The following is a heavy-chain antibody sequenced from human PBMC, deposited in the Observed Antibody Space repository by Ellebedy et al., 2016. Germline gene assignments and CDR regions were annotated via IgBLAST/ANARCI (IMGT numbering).Heavy chain of an antibody. CDR1: GFTFSNYW. D-gene: IGHD2-8*01. Sequence: GESLKISCVASGFTFSNYWMSWVRQAPGKGLEWVANIKQDESEKYYVDSVKGRFTISRDNAKNSLYLQMNSLRADDTAVYYCATDILYGIFDHWGQGTLVTVSS. CDR3: ATDILYGIFDH. J-gene: IGHJ4*02. CDR2: IKQDESEK. V-gene: IGHV3-7*01.